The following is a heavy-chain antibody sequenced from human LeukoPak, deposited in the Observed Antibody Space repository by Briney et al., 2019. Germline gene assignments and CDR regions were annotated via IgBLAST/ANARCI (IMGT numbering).Heavy chain of an antibody. CDR1: GFTFDDYD. CDR2: ISSDGYRT. CDR3: AKGLGTGSVLARPLHY. D-gene: IGHD3-10*01. V-gene: IGHV3-30*18. J-gene: IGHJ4*02. Sequence: PGGSLRLSCAASGFTFDDYDMHWVRQAPDKGLQWVAVISSDGYRTDYPDSVRGRFTISRDNFKNTVDLQMISVTAEDTAMYFCAKGLGTGSVLARPLHYWGQGTLVTVSS.